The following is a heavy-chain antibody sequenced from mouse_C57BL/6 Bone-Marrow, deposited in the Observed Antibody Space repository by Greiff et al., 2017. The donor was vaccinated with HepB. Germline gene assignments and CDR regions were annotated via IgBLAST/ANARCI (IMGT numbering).Heavy chain of an antibody. V-gene: IGHV14-4*01. CDR2: IDPENGDT. D-gene: IGHD2-4*01. J-gene: IGHJ2*01. CDR3: TKITYFDY. Sequence: EVMLVESGAELVRPGASVKLSCTASGFNIKDDYMHWVKQRPEQGLEWIGWIDPENGDTEYASKFQGKATITADKSSNTAYLQLSSLTSEDTAVYYCTKITYFDYWGQGTTLTVSS. CDR1: GFNIKDDY.